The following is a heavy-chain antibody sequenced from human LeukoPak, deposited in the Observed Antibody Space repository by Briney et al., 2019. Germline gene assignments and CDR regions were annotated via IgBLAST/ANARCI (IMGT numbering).Heavy chain of an antibody. CDR1: GFTFSSYS. Sequence: GGSLRLSCAASGFTFSSYSMNWVRQAPGKGLEWVSFISSSSSTIYYADSVKGRFTIYRDNAKNSLYLQMNGLRAEDTAVYYCARRGGSSSRRSPIDYWGQGTLVTVSS. V-gene: IGHV3-48*04. CDR3: ARRGGSSSRRSPIDY. CDR2: ISSSSSTI. D-gene: IGHD6-6*01. J-gene: IGHJ4*02.